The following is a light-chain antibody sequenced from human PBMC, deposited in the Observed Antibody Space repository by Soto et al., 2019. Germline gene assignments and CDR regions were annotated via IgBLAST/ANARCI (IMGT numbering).Light chain of an antibody. CDR3: QHSTTWT. J-gene: IGKJ1*01. Sequence: DIQMTQSPSSLSASVGDRVTITCRASQGISTYLKWYQQKPGKAPKLLIYAASSLQSGVTSRFSGSGSETDFTLTISSLQPEDFATYSCQHSTTWTFGQGTKLDIK. V-gene: IGKV1-39*01. CDR1: QGISTY. CDR2: AAS.